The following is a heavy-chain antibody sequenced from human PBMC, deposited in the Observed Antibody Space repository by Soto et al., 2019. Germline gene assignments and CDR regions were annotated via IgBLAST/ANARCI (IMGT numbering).Heavy chain of an antibody. V-gene: IGHV3-30*02. Sequence: QPGGSLRLSCGASGFIFRNYGMHWIRQAPGKGLEWVAIISFSGGNKCYADSVKGRFIISRDNSKNTVYLQMNSLKTDDTAVYYCTKYSGTSSAPAALGQGTLVTVSS. CDR1: GFIFRNYG. CDR2: ISFSGGNK. CDR3: TKYSGTSSAPAA. J-gene: IGHJ5*02. D-gene: IGHD1-26*01.